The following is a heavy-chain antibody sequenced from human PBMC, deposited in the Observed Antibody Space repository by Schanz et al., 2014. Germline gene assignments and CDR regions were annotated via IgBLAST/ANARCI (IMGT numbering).Heavy chain of an antibody. CDR2: INTNTGNP. Sequence: QVQLVQSGAEVKKPGASVKVSCKASGYTFISYFIHWVRQAPGQGLEWVGWINTNTGNPTYAQGLTGRFVFSLDTSVSTAYLQINSLKAEDTAAYYCTTETIAMAVTFSIWGQGTLVTVSS. D-gene: IGHD6-19*01. CDR1: GYTFISYF. CDR3: TTETIAMAVTFSI. J-gene: IGHJ4*02. V-gene: IGHV7-4-1*02.